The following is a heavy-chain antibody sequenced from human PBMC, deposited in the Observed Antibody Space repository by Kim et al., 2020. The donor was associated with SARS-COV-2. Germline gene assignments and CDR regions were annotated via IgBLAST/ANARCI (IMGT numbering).Heavy chain of an antibody. CDR2: IYYSGST. V-gene: IGHV4-31*03. CDR1: GGSISSGGYY. CDR3: ARVQGLITMLVVVVVAFDY. D-gene: IGHD3-22*01. Sequence: SETLSLTCTVSGGSISSGGYYCSCIRKHPGNGLEWIGYIYYSGSTYYNPSLKSRVTISVDTSKNQFSLKLSSGTAADTAAYYCARVQGLITMLVVVVVAFDYSGQGTLVTVSS. J-gene: IGHJ4*02.